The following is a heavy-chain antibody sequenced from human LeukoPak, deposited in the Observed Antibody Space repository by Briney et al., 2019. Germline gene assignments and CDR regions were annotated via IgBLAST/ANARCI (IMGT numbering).Heavy chain of an antibody. V-gene: IGHV1-18*01. CDR2: ISPYNGNT. CDR3: ARDYRGEDY. J-gene: IGHJ4*02. D-gene: IGHD3-10*01. Sequence: ASVKVSCKASGGTFSSYAISWVRQAPGQGLEWMGWISPYNGNTFLAQEFRGRVTMTTDTATGTAYLELRSLDSDDTAVYYCARDYRGEDYWGQGTLVTVSS. CDR1: GGTFSSYA.